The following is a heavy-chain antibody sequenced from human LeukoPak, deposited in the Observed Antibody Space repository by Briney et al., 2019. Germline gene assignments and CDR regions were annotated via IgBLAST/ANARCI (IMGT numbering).Heavy chain of an antibody. CDR2: ISYDGSNK. V-gene: IGHV3-30*18. CDR3: AKDGKEQLVPYYYYGMDV. CDR1: GFTFSSYG. Sequence: GRSLRLSCAASGFTFSSYGMHWVRQAPGKGLEWVAVISYDGSNKYYADSVKGRFTISRDNSKNTLYLQMNSLRAEDTAVYYCAKDGKEQLVPYYYYGMDVWGQGTTVTVSS. J-gene: IGHJ6*02. D-gene: IGHD6-6*01.